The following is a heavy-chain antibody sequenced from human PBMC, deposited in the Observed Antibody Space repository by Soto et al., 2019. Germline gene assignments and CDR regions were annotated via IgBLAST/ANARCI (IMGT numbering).Heavy chain of an antibody. V-gene: IGHV3-74*01. CDR1: GFTFSSYW. CDR3: TRDPFGANNY. CDR2: IKSDGSST. J-gene: IGHJ4*02. D-gene: IGHD3-10*01. Sequence: EVQLVESGGGLVQPGGSLRLSSASSGFTFSSYWMHWVRQAPGKGLVWVSRIKSDGSSTSYADSVKGRFTISRDNAKNSLYLQMNSLRVQDTAVYYCTRDPFGANNYWGQGTLVTVSS.